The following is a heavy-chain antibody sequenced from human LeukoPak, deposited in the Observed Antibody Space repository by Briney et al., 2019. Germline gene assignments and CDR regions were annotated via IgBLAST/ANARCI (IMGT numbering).Heavy chain of an antibody. V-gene: IGHV1-69*13. CDR3: ARRGNGMDV. Sequence: VASVKVSCMASRGTFSIYAISWVRQAPGQGREWMGGIIPIFGTANYAQKFQGRVTITADESTSTAYMELSSLRSEDTAVYYCARRGNGMDVWGKGTTVTVSS. CDR1: RGTFSIYA. J-gene: IGHJ6*04. CDR2: IIPIFGTA.